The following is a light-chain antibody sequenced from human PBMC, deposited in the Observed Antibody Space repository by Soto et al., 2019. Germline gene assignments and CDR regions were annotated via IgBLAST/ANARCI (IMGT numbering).Light chain of an antibody. CDR3: QQYGNSIPIT. J-gene: IGKJ5*01. CDR2: DAS. Sequence: EIVLTQSPATLSLSPGERAALSFGASQSVSRYLAWYQQKPGQAPRLLIYDASNRATGIPDRFSGSGSGTDFTLTISRLEPEDLAVYYCQQYGNSIPITFGQGTRLEIK. CDR1: QSVSRY. V-gene: IGKV3-11*01.